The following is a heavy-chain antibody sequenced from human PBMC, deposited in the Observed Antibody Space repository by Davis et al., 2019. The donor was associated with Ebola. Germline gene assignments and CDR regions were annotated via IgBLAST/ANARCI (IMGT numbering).Heavy chain of an antibody. CDR1: GFTFTSYA. CDR2: INAGNGNT. V-gene: IGHV1-3*01. Sequence: GESLKISCAASGFTFTSYAMHWVRQAPGQRLEWMGWINAGNGNTKYSQKFQGRVAITRDTSASTAYMELSSLRSEDTAVYYCARDPSGWYYFDYWGQGTLVTVSS. D-gene: IGHD6-19*01. CDR3: ARDPSGWYYFDY. J-gene: IGHJ4*02.